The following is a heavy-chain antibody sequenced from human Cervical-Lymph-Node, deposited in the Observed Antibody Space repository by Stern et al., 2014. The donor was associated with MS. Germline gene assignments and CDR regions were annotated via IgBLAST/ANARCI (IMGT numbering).Heavy chain of an antibody. CDR3: AREGVSGYYYGEYFDY. CDR2: IYYSGST. J-gene: IGHJ4*02. Sequence: QVQLQESGPGLVKPSETLSLTCTVSGGSISSYYWSWIRQPPGKGLEWIGYIYYSGSTNYNPSLKSRVTISVDTSKNQFSLKLSSVTAADTAVYYCAREGVSGYYYGEYFDYWGQGTLVTVSS. D-gene: IGHD3-22*01. V-gene: IGHV4-59*01. CDR1: GGSISSYY.